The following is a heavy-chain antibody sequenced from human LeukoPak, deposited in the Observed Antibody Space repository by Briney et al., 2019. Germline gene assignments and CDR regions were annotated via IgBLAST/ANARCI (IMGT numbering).Heavy chain of an antibody. J-gene: IGHJ3*02. CDR3: ARSPESSDAFDI. Sequence: VAPVKVSCKASGYTFTSYDINWVRQATGQGLEWMGWMNPNSGNTGYAQKFQGRVTMTRNTSISTAYMELSSLRSEDTAVYYCARSPESSDAFDIWGQGTMVTVSS. V-gene: IGHV1-8*01. CDR1: GYTFTSYD. CDR2: MNPNSGNT.